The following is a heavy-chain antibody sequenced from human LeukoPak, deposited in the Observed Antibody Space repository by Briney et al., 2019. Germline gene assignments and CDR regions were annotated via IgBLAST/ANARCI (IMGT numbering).Heavy chain of an antibody. D-gene: IGHD1-14*01. J-gene: IGHJ4*02. CDR2: IYYSGST. CDR3: ARGDNWNHGDYFDY. CDR1: GGSISSYY. Sequence: SETLSLTCTVSGGSISSYYWSWIRQPPGKGLEWIGYIYYSGSTNYNPSLKSRVTISVDTSKNQFSLKLSSVTAADTAVYYCARGDNWNHGDYFDYWGQGTLVTVSS. V-gene: IGHV4-59*01.